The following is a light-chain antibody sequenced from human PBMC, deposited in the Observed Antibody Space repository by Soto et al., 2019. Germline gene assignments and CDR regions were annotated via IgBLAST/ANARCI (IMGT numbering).Light chain of an antibody. CDR1: QGIIDY. CDR3: QKYDTAPQT. CDR2: AAS. J-gene: IGKJ1*01. Sequence: DIQMTQSPSSLSASVGDTVTITCRASQGIIDYLAWFQQRPGKAPKLLIYAASTLQTGVPSRFSGSGAGTDFTLTIRSLQPEDVATYYCQKYDTAPQTFGPGNRVEI. V-gene: IGKV1-27*01.